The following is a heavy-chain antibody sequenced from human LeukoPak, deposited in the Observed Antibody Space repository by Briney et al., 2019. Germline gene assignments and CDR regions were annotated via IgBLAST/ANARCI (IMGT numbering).Heavy chain of an antibody. J-gene: IGHJ4*02. CDR2: INPNSDVT. Sequence: ASVKVSCKASGYTFIDYYIHWVRQPPGQGLEWMGSINPNSDVTNYAQNFQGRVTMTRDTFIRTAYMELSRLTSDDTAVYYCARGRSFGELGVYWGQGTLLTVSS. CDR3: ARGRSFGELGVY. V-gene: IGHV1-2*02. D-gene: IGHD3-10*01. CDR1: GYTFIDYY.